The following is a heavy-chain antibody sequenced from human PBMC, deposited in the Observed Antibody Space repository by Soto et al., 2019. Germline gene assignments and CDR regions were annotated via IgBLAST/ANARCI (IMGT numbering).Heavy chain of an antibody. Sequence: GGSLRLSCAASGFTFSSYGMHWVRQAPGKGLEWVAVISYDGSNKYYADSVKGRFTISRDNSKNTLYLQMNSLRAEDTAVYYCAKDYEYSSSWYYYYYGMDVWGQGTTVTGLL. CDR3: AKDYEYSSSWYYYYYGMDV. CDR2: ISYDGSNK. V-gene: IGHV3-30*18. D-gene: IGHD6-13*01. J-gene: IGHJ6*02. CDR1: GFTFSSYG.